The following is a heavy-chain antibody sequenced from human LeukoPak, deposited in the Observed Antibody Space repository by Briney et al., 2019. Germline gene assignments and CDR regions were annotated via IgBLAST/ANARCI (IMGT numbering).Heavy chain of an antibody. Sequence: PGGSLRLSCAASGFTFDDYAMHWVRQAPGKGLEWVSGISWNSGSIGYADSVKGRFTISRDNAKNSLYLQMNSLRAEDTALYYCAKDIVAAAGTAFSSNWFDPWGQGTLVTVSS. CDR1: GFTFDDYA. D-gene: IGHD6-13*01. CDR3: AKDIVAAAGTAFSSNWFDP. J-gene: IGHJ5*02. CDR2: ISWNSGSI. V-gene: IGHV3-9*01.